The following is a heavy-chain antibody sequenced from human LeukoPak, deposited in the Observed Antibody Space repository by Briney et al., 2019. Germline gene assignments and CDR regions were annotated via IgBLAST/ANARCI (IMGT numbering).Heavy chain of an antibody. Sequence: SETLSLTCTVSGGSISSYYWSWIRQPPGKGLEWIGYIYYSGSTNYNPSLKSRVTISVDTSKNQFSLKLSSVTAADTAVYYCAKSNYFDSGGYYFFDYWGQGTLVTVSS. V-gene: IGHV4-59*01. CDR1: GGSISSYY. D-gene: IGHD3-22*01. J-gene: IGHJ4*02. CDR3: AKSNYFDSGGYYFFDY. CDR2: IYYSGST.